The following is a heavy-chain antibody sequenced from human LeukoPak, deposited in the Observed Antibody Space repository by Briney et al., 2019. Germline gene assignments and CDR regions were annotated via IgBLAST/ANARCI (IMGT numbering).Heavy chain of an antibody. Sequence: GGSLRLSCAASGFTFSSYGMNWVRQPPGKGLEWVGFITYDGSKKFYADLVKGRFSISRDNAKNTLYVQMNSLGAEDTALYYCAKLGFDSSGSHSLVDYWGQGTPVTVSS. CDR1: GFTFSSYG. J-gene: IGHJ4*02. D-gene: IGHD3-22*01. CDR2: ITYDGSKK. CDR3: AKLGFDSSGSHSLVDY. V-gene: IGHV3-30*18.